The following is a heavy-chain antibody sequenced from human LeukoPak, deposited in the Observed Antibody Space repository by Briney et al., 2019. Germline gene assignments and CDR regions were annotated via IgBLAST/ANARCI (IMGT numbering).Heavy chain of an antibody. D-gene: IGHD3-16*01. CDR3: AKDPLGGDETDY. CDR2: INNSGTRT. Sequence: GGSLRLSCAASGFTFSSYGMHWVRQAPGRGLQWVASINNSGTRTFYEDSVRGRFTISRDDSKNTIYPQMNSLRAEDTAIYYCAKDPLGGDETDYWGQGILVTVS. V-gene: IGHV3-23*05. J-gene: IGHJ4*02. CDR1: GFTFSSYG.